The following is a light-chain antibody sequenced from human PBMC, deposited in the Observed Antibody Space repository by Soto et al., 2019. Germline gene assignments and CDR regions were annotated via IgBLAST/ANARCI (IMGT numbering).Light chain of an antibody. CDR3: QSYDISLHNYV. CDR2: GDN. V-gene: IGLV1-40*01. CDR1: TSNIGAPYD. J-gene: IGLJ1*01. Sequence: QSVLTQPPSVSGAPGQRVSISCTGSTSNIGAPYDVHWYQHLPGTAPKLLIYGDNNQPSGVPDRFSGSKSGTSASLAITRLQAEDEADYYCQSYDISLHNYVFGTGTKATVL.